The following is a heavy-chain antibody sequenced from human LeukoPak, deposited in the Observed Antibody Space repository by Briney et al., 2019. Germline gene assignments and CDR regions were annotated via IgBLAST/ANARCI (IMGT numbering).Heavy chain of an antibody. CDR2: ISYDGSNK. CDR3: AKSSDIVVVVADAFDI. Sequence: GSLRLSCAASGFTFSSYGMHWVRQAPGKGLEWVAVISYDGSNKYYADSVKGRFTISRDNSKNTLYLQMNSLRAEDTAVYYCAKSSDIVVVVADAFDIWGQGTMVTVSS. CDR1: GFTFSSYG. V-gene: IGHV3-30*18. J-gene: IGHJ3*02. D-gene: IGHD2-15*01.